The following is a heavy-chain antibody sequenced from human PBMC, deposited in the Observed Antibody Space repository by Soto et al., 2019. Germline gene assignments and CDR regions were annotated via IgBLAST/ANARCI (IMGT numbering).Heavy chain of an antibody. CDR1: GGSISSGGYS. V-gene: IGHV4-30-2*01. J-gene: IGHJ4*02. D-gene: IGHD3-10*01. CDR3: ARVLYRSGIPNYFDY. CDR2: IYHSGST. Sequence: KTSETLSLTCAVSGGSISSGGYSWSWIRQPPGEGLEWIGYIYHSGSTYYNPSLKSRVTISVDRSKNQFSLKLSSVTAADTAVYYCARVLYRSGIPNYFDYWGQGTLVTVSS.